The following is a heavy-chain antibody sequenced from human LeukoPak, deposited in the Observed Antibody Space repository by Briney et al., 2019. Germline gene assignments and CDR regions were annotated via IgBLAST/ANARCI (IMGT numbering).Heavy chain of an antibody. D-gene: IGHD6-13*01. CDR3: AKSGSWYPYYFDY. CDR2: ISGSGGST. J-gene: IGHJ4*02. V-gene: IGHV3-23*01. CDR1: GLTFSTYA. Sequence: PGGSLRLSCVASGLTFSTYAMTWVRQAPGKGLEWVSAISGSGGSTYYADSVKGRFTISRDNSKNTLYLQMNSLRAEDTAVYYCAKSGSWYPYYFDYWGQGTLVTVSS.